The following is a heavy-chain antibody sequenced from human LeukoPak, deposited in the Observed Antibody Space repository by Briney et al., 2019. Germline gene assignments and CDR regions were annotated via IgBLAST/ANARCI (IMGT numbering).Heavy chain of an antibody. CDR3: ARGGSPDV. V-gene: IGHV4-4*07. D-gene: IGHD3-16*01. Sequence: SETLSPTCGVSGGSISNYYWSWIRQPAGKGLEWIGSIYPSGSTNYNPSFNPSLKSRVTTSVDTSKNQFSLELSSVTAADTAVYYCARGGSPDVWGQGTTVTVSS. CDR2: IYPSGST. CDR1: GGSISNYY. J-gene: IGHJ6*02.